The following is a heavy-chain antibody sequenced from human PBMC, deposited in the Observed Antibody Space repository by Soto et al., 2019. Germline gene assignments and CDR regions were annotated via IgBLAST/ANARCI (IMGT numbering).Heavy chain of an antibody. Sequence: EVQLVESGGGLVQPGGSLRLSCAASGFTFSSYSMNWVRQAPGKGLEWVSYISSSSSTIYYADYVKGRFTISRDNAKNSLYLQMHSLRAEDTAVYYCARGHYYYMDVWGKGTTVTVSS. CDR2: ISSSSSTI. CDR3: ARGHYYYMDV. CDR1: GFTFSSYS. V-gene: IGHV3-48*01. J-gene: IGHJ6*03.